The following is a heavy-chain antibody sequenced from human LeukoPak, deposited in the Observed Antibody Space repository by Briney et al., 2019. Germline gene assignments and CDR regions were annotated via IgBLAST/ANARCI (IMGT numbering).Heavy chain of an antibody. V-gene: IGHV4-38-2*01. Sequence: SETLSLTCGVSGYSISSGYYWGWIRQPPGKGLEWIGSIYHSGSTYYNPSLKSRVTISVDTSKNQFSLKLSSVTAADTAVYYCARVRNNWNYFSARNNWFDPWGQGTLVTVSS. CDR1: GYSISSGYY. J-gene: IGHJ5*02. CDR2: IYHSGST. D-gene: IGHD1-7*01. CDR3: ARVRNNWNYFSARNNWFDP.